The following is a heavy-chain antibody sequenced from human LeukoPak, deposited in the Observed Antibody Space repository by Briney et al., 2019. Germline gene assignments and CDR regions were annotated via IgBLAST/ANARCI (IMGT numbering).Heavy chain of an antibody. CDR1: GGSISSSSYY. Sequence: ETLSLTCTVSGGSISSSSYYWGWIRQPPGKGLEWIGSIYYSGSTYYNPSLKSRVTISVDTSKNQFSLKLGSVTAADTAVYYCARHGGPYYFDYWGQGTLVTVSS. V-gene: IGHV4-39*01. CDR2: IYYSGST. CDR3: ARHGGPYYFDY. D-gene: IGHD3-16*01. J-gene: IGHJ4*02.